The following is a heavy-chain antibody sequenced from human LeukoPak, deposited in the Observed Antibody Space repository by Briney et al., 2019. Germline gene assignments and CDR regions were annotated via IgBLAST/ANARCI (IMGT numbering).Heavy chain of an antibody. CDR1: GGSISSGDYY. V-gene: IGHV4-30-4*08. Sequence: TLPLTCTVSGGSISSGDYYWSWIRQPPGKGLEWIGYIYYSGSTYYNPSLKSRVTISVDTSKNQFSLKLSSVTAADTAVYYCARRLFHWYFDLWGRGTLVTVSS. J-gene: IGHJ2*01. CDR2: IYYSGST. CDR3: ARRLFHWYFDL.